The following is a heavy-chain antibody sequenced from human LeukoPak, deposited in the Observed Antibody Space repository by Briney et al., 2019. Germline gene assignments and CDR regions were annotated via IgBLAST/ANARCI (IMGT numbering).Heavy chain of an antibody. Sequence: GGSLRLSCAASGFIFSSYAMSWVRQAPGKGLEWVSTISGSGGSTYYADSVKGRFTISRDNSKNTVYLQMNRLRAEDTAVYYCAKDRSCSNVVCHVDFDYWGQGTLVTVSS. CDR1: GFIFSSYA. CDR2: ISGSGGST. V-gene: IGHV3-23*01. J-gene: IGHJ4*02. D-gene: IGHD2-8*01. CDR3: AKDRSCSNVVCHVDFDY.